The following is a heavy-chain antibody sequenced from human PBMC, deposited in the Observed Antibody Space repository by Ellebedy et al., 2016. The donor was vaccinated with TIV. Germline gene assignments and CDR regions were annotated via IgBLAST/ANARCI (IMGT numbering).Heavy chain of an antibody. Sequence: GGSLRLSCAASGFTFSNAWMSWVRQAPGTGLEWVCRIKSKKDGGTTDCAAPVKGRFTISRDDSKNTLFLQMSSLNTEDTAVYYCATGHYDSSGYYNDWGQGILVTVSS. J-gene: IGHJ4*02. D-gene: IGHD3-22*01. CDR2: IKSKKDGGTT. CDR1: GFTFSNAW. CDR3: ATGHYDSSGYYND. V-gene: IGHV3-15*01.